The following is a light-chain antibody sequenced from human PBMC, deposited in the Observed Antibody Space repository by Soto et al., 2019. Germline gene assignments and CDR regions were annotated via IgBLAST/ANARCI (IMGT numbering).Light chain of an antibody. J-gene: IGKJ4*01. CDR3: QQNYTSLALT. Sequence: DIQLTQSPSSLSASVGDRVTITCRASQSISIYLNWYQHKPGRAPKLLIFGAATLHTGVPPRFSGRGSGTNFTLTITSLQPEDFVTYYCQQNYTSLALTFGGGTKVEI. CDR1: QSISIY. V-gene: IGKV1-39*01. CDR2: GAA.